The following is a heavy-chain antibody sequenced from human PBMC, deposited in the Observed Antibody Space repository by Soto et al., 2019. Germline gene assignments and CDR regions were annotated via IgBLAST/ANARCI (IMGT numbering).Heavy chain of an antibody. CDR1: GDSGSRNSHY. CDR2: IYYDGNT. D-gene: IGHD5-18*01. J-gene: IGHJ5*02. V-gene: IGHV4-39*07. CDR3: ARDTGYSYGHYRLFAP. Sequence: PSETVSLTGTVSGDSGSRNSHYWGWIRQPPGKGLESIAKIYYDGNTYYNPSLKSRVTISVDTSKNQFSLNLYSLTSADTAVYSCARDTGYSYGHYRLFAPWGQGASVPVSS.